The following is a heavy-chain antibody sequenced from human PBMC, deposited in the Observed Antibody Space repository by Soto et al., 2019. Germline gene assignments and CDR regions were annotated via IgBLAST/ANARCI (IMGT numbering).Heavy chain of an antibody. Sequence: SETLSLTCAVSGGSIISSNWWNWVRQPPGKGLEWIGEIYHSGSTYYKPSLKSRVAMSVDTSKNQFSVKLTSATAADTAVYYCARRDWSGSTSHFYFDYWGQGXLVTVSS. V-gene: IGHV4-4*02. J-gene: IGHJ4*02. D-gene: IGHD3-9*01. CDR3: ARRDWSGSTSHFYFDY. CDR1: GGSIISSNW. CDR2: IYHSGST.